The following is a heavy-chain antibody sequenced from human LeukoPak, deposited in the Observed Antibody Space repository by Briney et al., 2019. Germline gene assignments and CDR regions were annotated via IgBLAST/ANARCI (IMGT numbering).Heavy chain of an antibody. V-gene: IGHV3-30-3*01. J-gene: IGHJ4*02. Sequence: GGSLRLSCAASGFTFSSYAMHWVRQAPGKGLEWVAVISYDGSNKYYADSVKGRFTISRDNSKNTLYLQMNSLRAEDTAVYYCARDPYDTTPRQITMVRGFDYWGQGTLVTVSS. CDR1: GFTFSSYA. CDR2: ISYDGSNK. CDR3: ARDPYDTTPRQITMVRGFDY. D-gene: IGHD3-10*01.